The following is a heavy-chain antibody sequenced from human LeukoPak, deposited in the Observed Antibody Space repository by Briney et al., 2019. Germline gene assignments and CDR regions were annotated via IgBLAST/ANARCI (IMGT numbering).Heavy chain of an antibody. Sequence: PGGSQRLSCAASGFTFSSYAMSWVRQAPGKGLEWVSAISGSGGSTYYADSVKGRITISRDNPKNTLYLQMNSLRAEDTAVYYCAKPYDSSGYYYNYWGQGTLVTVSS. CDR2: ISGSGGST. CDR1: GFTFSSYA. D-gene: IGHD3-22*01. J-gene: IGHJ4*02. CDR3: AKPYDSSGYYYNY. V-gene: IGHV3-23*01.